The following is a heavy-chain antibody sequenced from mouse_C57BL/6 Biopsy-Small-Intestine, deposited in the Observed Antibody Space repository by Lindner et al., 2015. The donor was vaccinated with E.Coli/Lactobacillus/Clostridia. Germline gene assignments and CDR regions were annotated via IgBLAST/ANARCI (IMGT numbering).Heavy chain of an antibody. CDR2: IDPESGDT. J-gene: IGHJ2*01. V-gene: IGHV14-4*01. CDR1: GFNIKDDY. D-gene: IGHD1-1*01. CDR3: AISHYYGSSLFDY. Sequence: VQLQESGAELVRPGASVRLSCTASGFNIKDDYMYWVKQRPEQGLEWLGWIDPESGDTEYASKFQGKAAIAADTSSNTAYLHLSSLTSEDTAVYYCAISHYYGSSLFDYWGQGTTLTVSS.